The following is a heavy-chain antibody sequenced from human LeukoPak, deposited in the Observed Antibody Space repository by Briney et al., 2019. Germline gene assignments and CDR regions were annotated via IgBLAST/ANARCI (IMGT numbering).Heavy chain of an antibody. CDR1: GGSISSYY. V-gene: IGHV4-59*01. Sequence: SETLFLTCTVSGGSISSYYWSWIRQPPGKGLEWIGYIYYSGSINYNPSLKSRVTISVDTSKNQFSLKLSSVTAADTAVYYCAREATIFGEVNRPNWFDPWGQGTLVTVSS. CDR2: IYYSGSI. D-gene: IGHD3-3*01. J-gene: IGHJ5*02. CDR3: AREATIFGEVNRPNWFDP.